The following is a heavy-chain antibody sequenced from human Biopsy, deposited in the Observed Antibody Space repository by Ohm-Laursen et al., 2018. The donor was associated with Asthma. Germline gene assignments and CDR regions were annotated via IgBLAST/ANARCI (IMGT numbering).Heavy chain of an antibody. V-gene: IGHV1-18*01. D-gene: IGHD3-10*01. J-gene: IGHJ6*01. CDR1: GYTFNSAG. Sequence: SVKVSCKTSGYTFNSAGITRVRQAPGQGLEWMGWISVYNGNTKVAQKLQDRVTMITDTSTSTAYMELRSPRSDDTAVYFCARAVDYSHYYGIDVWGQGTTVTVSP. CDR3: ARAVDYSHYYGIDV. CDR2: ISVYNGNT.